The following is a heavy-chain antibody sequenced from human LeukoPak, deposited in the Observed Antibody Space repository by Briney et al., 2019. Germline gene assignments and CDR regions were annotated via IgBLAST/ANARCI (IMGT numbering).Heavy chain of an antibody. D-gene: IGHD3-3*01. CDR2: IIPILGIA. CDR1: GGTFSSYT. CDR3: ARVNKPGFWSGYPGGAFDP. Sequence: ASVKVSCKASGGTFSSYTISWVRQAPGQGLEWMGRIIPILGIANYARKFQGRVTITADKSTSTAYMELSSLRSEDTAVYYCARVNKPGFWSGYPGGAFDPWGQGTLVTVSS. J-gene: IGHJ5*02. V-gene: IGHV1-69*02.